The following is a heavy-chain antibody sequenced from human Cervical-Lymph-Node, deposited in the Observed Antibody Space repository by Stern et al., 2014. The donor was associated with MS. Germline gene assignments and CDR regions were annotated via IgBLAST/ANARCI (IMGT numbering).Heavy chain of an antibody. J-gene: IGHJ4*02. D-gene: IGHD3-10*01. CDR1: GGTFSSYE. CDR3: ARAYTYYSNSAGY. CDR2: IIPTFDTP. Sequence: VQLVQSGAEVKKPGSSVKDSCKASGGTFSSYEITWVRPAPGQGLEWMGGIIPTFDTPTYAQKFQDRVTISADESTNTAYLELNGLKSDDTAIYFCARAYTYYSNSAGYWGQGTLVTVSS. V-gene: IGHV1-69*12.